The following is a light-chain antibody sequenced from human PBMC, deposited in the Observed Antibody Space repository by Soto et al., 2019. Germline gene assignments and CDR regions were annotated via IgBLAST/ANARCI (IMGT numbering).Light chain of an antibody. CDR1: QSVSSS. V-gene: IGKV3-15*01. J-gene: IGKJ1*01. CDR2: GAS. Sequence: EIVMTQSPATLSVSPGERATLSCRASQSVSSSLAWYQQKPGQAPRLLIYGASTRATGSPARFSGSGSGTEFTLTISSLQSEDFAVYYCQQYNNGPRTFGEGTKVEIK. CDR3: QQYNNGPRT.